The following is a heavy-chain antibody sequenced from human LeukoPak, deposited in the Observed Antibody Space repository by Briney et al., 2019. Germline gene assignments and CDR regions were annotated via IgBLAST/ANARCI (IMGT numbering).Heavy chain of an antibody. Sequence: ASVKVSCKASGGTFSSYATSWVRQAPGQGLEWMGGIIPIFGTANYAQKFQGRVTITTDESTSTAYMELSSLRSEDTAVYYCARVAYSSSSVGYYYYYMDVWGRGTTVTVSS. V-gene: IGHV1-69*05. D-gene: IGHD6-6*01. CDR3: ARVAYSSSSVGYYYYYMDV. CDR2: IIPIFGTA. J-gene: IGHJ6*03. CDR1: GGTFSSYA.